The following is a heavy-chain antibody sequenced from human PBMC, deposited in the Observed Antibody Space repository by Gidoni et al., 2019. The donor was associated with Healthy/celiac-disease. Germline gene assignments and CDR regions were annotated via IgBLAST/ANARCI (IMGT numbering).Heavy chain of an antibody. Sequence: QITLKESGPTLVKPTQTLTLTCTFSGFPLSTSGVGVGWIRQPPGKALEWLALIYWDDDKRYSPSLKSRLTITKDTSKNQVVLTMTNMDPVDTATYYCAHRTQDREDTAMVFGYWGQGTLVTVSS. V-gene: IGHV2-5*02. D-gene: IGHD5-18*01. J-gene: IGHJ4*02. CDR1: GFPLSTSGVG. CDR3: AHRTQDREDTAMVFGY. CDR2: IYWDDDK.